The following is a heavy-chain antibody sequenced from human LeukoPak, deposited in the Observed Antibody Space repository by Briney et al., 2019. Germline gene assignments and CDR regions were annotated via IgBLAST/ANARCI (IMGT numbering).Heavy chain of an antibody. D-gene: IGHD2-21*02. CDR2: INPNSGDT. J-gene: IGHJ4*02. CDR1: GYTFTGYY. CDR3: ARDYYGGDCFPDY. Sequence: ASVKVSCKASGYTFTGYYVHRVRQAPGQGLEWMGRINPNSGDTNYAQKFQGRATMTRDTSISTAYMELSRLRSDDTAVYYCARDYYGGDCFPDYWGQGTLVTVSS. V-gene: IGHV1-2*06.